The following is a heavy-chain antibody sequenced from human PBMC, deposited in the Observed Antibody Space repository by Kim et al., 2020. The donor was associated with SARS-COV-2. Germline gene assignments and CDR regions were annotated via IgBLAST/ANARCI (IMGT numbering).Heavy chain of an antibody. D-gene: IGHD3-3*01. V-gene: IGHV7-4-1*02. CDR3: AGGYYDFWSGYYTLGY. CDR1: GYTFTSYA. J-gene: IGHJ4*02. Sequence: ASVKVSFKASGYTFTSYAMNWVRQAPGQGLEWMGWINTNTGNPTYAQGFTGRFDFSLDTSVSTAYLQISSLKAEDTAVYYCAGGYYDFWSGYYTLGYWGQGTLVTVSS. CDR2: INTNTGNP.